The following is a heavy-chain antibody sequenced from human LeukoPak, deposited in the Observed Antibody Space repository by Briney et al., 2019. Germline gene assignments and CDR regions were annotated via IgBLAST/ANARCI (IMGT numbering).Heavy chain of an antibody. D-gene: IGHD3-22*01. CDR3: ARGDASGYPDY. Sequence: SETLSLTCAVSGDSMNSSNWWSWVRQSPGKGLEWIGEIYQGGRTNYKSSLKSRVSISVDKSRNQLSLELTSVTAADTAVYYCARGDASGYPDYWGQGTLVTVSS. CDR2: IYQGGRT. J-gene: IGHJ4*02. CDR1: GDSMNSSNW. V-gene: IGHV4-4*02.